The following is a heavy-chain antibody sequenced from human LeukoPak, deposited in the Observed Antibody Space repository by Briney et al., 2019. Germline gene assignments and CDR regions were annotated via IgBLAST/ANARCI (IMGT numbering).Heavy chain of an antibody. CDR3: ASVPYCSSTSCYRGFLFY. Sequence: SETLSLTCTVSGGSISSSSYYWGWIRQPPGKGLEWIGIIYYSGSTYYNPSLKSRVTISVDTSKNQFSLKLSSVTAADTAVYYCASVPYCSSTSCYRGFLFYWGQGTLVTVSS. V-gene: IGHV4-39*01. CDR1: GGSISSSSYY. D-gene: IGHD2-2*02. CDR2: IYYSGST. J-gene: IGHJ4*02.